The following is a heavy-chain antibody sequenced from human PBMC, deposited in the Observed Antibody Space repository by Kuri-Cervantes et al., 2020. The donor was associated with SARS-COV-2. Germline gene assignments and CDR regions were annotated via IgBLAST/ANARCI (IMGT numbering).Heavy chain of an antibody. D-gene: IGHD2-2*02. CDR2: ISAYNGNT. V-gene: IGHV1-18*01. CDR3: ARAFVLGYCSSTSCYTLNFDY. CDR1: GYTFTSYG. Sequence: ASVKVSCKASGYTFTSYGISWVRQAPGQGLEWMGWISAYNGNTNYAQELQGRVTMTTDTSTSTAYMELRSLRSDDTAVYYCARAFVLGYCSSTSCYTLNFDYWGQGTLVTVSS. J-gene: IGHJ4*02.